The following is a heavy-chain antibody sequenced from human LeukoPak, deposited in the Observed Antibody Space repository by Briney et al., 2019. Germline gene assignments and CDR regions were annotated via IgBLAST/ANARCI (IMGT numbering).Heavy chain of an antibody. J-gene: IGHJ4*02. CDR3: ASAGYTSGYDY. V-gene: IGHV3-7*01. Sequence: GGSLRLSCAASGFTFSSYWMSWVRQAPGKGLEWLANIKEDGSDKYYVDSVKGRFTISRDNAKNSLYLQMNNLRVEDTAVYYCASAGYTSGYDYWGQGTLVTVSS. CDR2: IKEDGSDK. CDR1: GFTFSSYW. D-gene: IGHD6-19*01.